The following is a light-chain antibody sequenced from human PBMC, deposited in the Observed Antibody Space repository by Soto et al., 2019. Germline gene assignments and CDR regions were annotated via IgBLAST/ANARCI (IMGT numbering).Light chain of an antibody. V-gene: IGLV2-14*01. CDR3: SSYTNSDTLL. J-gene: IGLJ2*01. Sequence: QSALTQPPSASGSPGQSVTISCTGTSSDVGGYNYVSWYQQHPGKAPKLMIYEVSHRPSGVSNRFSGSKSGNTASLTISGLQAEDEADYYCSSYTNSDTLLFGGGTKVTVL. CDR2: EVS. CDR1: SSDVGGYNY.